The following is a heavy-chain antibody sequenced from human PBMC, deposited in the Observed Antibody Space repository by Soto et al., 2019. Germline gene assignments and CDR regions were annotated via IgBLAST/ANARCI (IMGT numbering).Heavy chain of an antibody. V-gene: IGHV1-2*02. Sequence: ASVKVSCKASGYSFSHYFMHWVRQVPGQGLEWMGWINSSNGGTKYSQKFQGRLTMTTDTSTSTAYMELSRLTSDDTAIYYCAREAYSASFGYVTNPNWFDPWGQGTLVTVSS. CDR3: AREAYSASFGYVTNPNWFDP. D-gene: IGHD2-2*03. CDR2: INSSNGGT. J-gene: IGHJ5*02. CDR1: GYSFSHYF.